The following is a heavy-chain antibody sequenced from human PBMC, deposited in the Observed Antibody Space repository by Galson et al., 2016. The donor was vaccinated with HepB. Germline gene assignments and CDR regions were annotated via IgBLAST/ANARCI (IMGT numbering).Heavy chain of an antibody. D-gene: IGHD2-2*01. Sequence: SETLSLTCTVSGGSISSSNYFWGWIRQPPGKGLGWIGNFYNSGSTSYNPSLQSRVTISVDTSKNLISLKLSSVTAADTAVYHCARLYCSSTSCCGYCGMDVWGQVTTVTVSS. CDR1: GGSISSSNYF. J-gene: IGHJ6*02. CDR3: ARLYCSSTSCCGYCGMDV. V-gene: IGHV4-39*01. CDR2: FYNSGST.